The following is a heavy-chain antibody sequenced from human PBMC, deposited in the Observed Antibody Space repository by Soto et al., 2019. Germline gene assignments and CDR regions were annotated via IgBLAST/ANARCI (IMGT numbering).Heavy chain of an antibody. CDR2: IIPMVGTT. V-gene: IGHV1-69*08. CDR1: GDTFSSYA. CDR3: ARRGGGNYGDYYWFDP. D-gene: IGHD4-17*01. Sequence: QVLLVQSGAEVKKPGSSVRVSCKASGDTFSSYAIAWVRQAPGQGLEWMGRIIPMVGTTNYAQQFQGRVTVTADKSTSTAYMELSSLKSEDTAVYYCARRGGGNYGDYYWFDPWGQGTLVTVSS. J-gene: IGHJ5*02.